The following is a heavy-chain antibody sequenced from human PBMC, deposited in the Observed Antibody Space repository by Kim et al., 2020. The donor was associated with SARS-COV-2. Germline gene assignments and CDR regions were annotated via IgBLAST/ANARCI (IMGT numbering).Heavy chain of an antibody. CDR3: AKSLGYCSGGSCLDSFDI. D-gene: IGHD2-15*01. J-gene: IGHJ3*02. Sequence: KGRFTISRDNSKNNLYLQMNSLRAEDTAVYYCAKSLGYCSGGSCLDSFDIWGQGTMVTVSS. V-gene: IGHV3-23*01.